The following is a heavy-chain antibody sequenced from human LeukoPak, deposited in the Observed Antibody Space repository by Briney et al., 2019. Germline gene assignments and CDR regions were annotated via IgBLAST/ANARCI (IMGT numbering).Heavy chain of an antibody. J-gene: IGHJ5*02. V-gene: IGHV3-48*04. CDR1: GFTFSSYS. CDR3: ARNGGEYYDSSGYWYSNWFDP. D-gene: IGHD3-22*01. CDR2: ISSSSSTI. Sequence: GGSLRLSCAASGFTFSSYSMNWVRQAPGKGLEWVSYISSSSSTIYYADSVKGRFTISRDNAKNSLYLQMNSLRAEDTAVYYCARNGGEYYDSSGYWYSNWFDPWGQGTLVTVSS.